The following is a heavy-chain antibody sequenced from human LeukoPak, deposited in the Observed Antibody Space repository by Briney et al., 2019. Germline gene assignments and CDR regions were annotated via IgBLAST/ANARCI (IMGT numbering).Heavy chain of an antibody. D-gene: IGHD3-10*02. J-gene: IGHJ4*02. CDR2: TNSGGTTT. CDR3: AKQSYARSLGE. V-gene: IGHV3-23*01. Sequence: GGSLRLSCATSGFPFSDFSMTWVRQAPGKGLEWISTTNSGGTTTYYAESVRGRFTISRDNFKNALYLQMSSLRVEDTAIYYCAKQSYARSLGEGGPGTLVTVSS. CDR1: GFPFSDFS.